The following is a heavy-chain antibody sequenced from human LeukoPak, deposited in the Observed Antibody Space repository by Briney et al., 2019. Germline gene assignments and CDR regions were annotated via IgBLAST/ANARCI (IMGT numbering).Heavy chain of an antibody. J-gene: IGHJ4*02. CDR3: ARGGGFSYGAADY. CDR1: GFTLSSYW. V-gene: IGHV3-74*01. CDR2: INSDGSST. Sequence: GGSLRLSCAASGFTLSSYWMHWVRQAPGKGLVWVSRINSDGSSTTYADSVKGRFTISRDNAKNTLYLQVNSLRGGDTAVYYCARGGGFSYGAADYWGQGTLVTVSS. D-gene: IGHD5-18*01.